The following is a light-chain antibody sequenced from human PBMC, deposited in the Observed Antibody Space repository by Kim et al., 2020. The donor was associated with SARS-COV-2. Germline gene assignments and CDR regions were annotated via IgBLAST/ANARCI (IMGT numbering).Light chain of an antibody. J-gene: IGLJ3*02. Sequence: KTVTISCTRSSGSMASNYVQWYQQRPGSAPTTVIYEDNQRPSGVPDRFSGSIDSSSNSASLPISGLKTEDEADYCCQSYDSSNHWVFGGGTQLTVL. CDR3: QSYDSSNHWV. V-gene: IGLV6-57*03. CDR2: EDN. CDR1: SGSMASNY.